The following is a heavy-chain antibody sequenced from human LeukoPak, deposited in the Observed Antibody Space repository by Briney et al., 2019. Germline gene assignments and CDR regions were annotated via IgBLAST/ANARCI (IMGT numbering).Heavy chain of an antibody. V-gene: IGHV1-69*04. Sequence: AVKVSFKSSGGTFSSYAISWVRQAPGQGLAWVGRIIPILGIANYAQKFQGRVTITADKSTSTAYMELSSLRSEDTAVYYCARGRITMVRGAWYYYGMDVWGQGTTVTVSS. J-gene: IGHJ6*02. CDR1: GGTFSSYA. CDR3: ARGRITMVRGAWYYYGMDV. D-gene: IGHD3-10*01. CDR2: IIPILGIA.